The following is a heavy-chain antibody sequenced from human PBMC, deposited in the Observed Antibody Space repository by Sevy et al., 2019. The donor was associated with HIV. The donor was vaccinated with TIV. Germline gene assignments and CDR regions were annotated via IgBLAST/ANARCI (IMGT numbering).Heavy chain of an antibody. V-gene: IGHV3-49*04. Sequence: GGPLILSCTTSGFTFGDYAMNWVRHAPGKGLEWVAFLKSKADGGTVDHAASVKGRFTISRDDSKSIAYLQMNDLTTEDTGVYYCTRWKGLQSIFDYWGQGALVTVSS. J-gene: IGHJ4*02. CDR3: TRWKGLQSIFDY. D-gene: IGHD1-1*01. CDR1: GFTFGDYA. CDR2: LKSKADGGTV.